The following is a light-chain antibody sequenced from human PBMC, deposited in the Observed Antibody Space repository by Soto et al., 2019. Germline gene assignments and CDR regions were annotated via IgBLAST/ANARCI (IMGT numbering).Light chain of an antibody. CDR1: SSNIGSHY. CDR2: NNS. Sequence: QPVLTQPPSASGTPGQSLTISCSGSSSNIGSHYVYWYQSLPGTAPKLLIYNNSQRPSGVPDRFSGSKSGTSASLAISGLRSEDEADYYCAVWDDSLTGWVFGGGTKLTVL. J-gene: IGLJ3*02. V-gene: IGLV1-47*01. CDR3: AVWDDSLTGWV.